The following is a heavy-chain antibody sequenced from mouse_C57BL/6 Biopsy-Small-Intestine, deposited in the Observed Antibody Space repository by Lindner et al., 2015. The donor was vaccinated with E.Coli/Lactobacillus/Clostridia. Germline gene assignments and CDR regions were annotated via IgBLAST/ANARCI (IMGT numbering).Heavy chain of an antibody. CDR2: IDPEAGGT. V-gene: IGHV1-15*01. CDR3: TRGRLRRRSYYFTMDY. J-gene: IGHJ4*01. D-gene: IGHD2-2*01. Sequence: VQLQESGSELVRPGASVTLSCKASGYTFTAHEMYWVKRTPVHGLEWIGAIDPEAGGTAYNQKFTGKAMLTADKSSSTAYMELRSLTSEDSAVYYCTRGRLRRRSYYFTMDYWGQGTSVTVSS. CDR1: GYTFTAHE.